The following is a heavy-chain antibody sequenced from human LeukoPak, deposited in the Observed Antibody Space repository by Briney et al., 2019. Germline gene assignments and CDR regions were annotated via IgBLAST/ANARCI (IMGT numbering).Heavy chain of an antibody. V-gene: IGHV4-59*04. D-gene: IGHD5-18*01. CDR3: ARLNGYSYGPPLDY. J-gene: IGHJ4*02. CDR2: IYYSGST. Sequence: SETLSLTCAVSGGSISSYYWSWIRQPPGKGLEWIGYIYYSGSTYYNPSLKSRVTISVDTSKNQFSLKLSSVTAADTAVYYCARLNGYSYGPPLDYWGQGTLVTVSS. CDR1: GGSISSYY.